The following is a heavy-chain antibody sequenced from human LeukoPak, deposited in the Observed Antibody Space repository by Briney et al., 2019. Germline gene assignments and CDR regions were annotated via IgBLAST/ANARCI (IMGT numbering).Heavy chain of an antibody. D-gene: IGHD2-21*02. CDR3: ARVVYCGGDCYSSSVGIYIDY. CDR2: IYYSVIT. Sequence: KSSETLSLSCTVSGGSLSGYYWSWRWQPAGMERGWFGYIYYSVITNYSPSLKSRVTISLDTSQNQFSLKLSSVTAADPAVYYCARVVYCGGDCYSSSVGIYIDYWGQGTLVTVSS. CDR1: GGSLSGYY. V-gene: IGHV4-59*08. J-gene: IGHJ4*02.